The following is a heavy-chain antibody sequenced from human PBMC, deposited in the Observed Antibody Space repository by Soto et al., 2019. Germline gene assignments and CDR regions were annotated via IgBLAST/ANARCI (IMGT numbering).Heavy chain of an antibody. V-gene: IGHV4-39*02. CDR2: IYYSGST. Sequence: PSETLSLTCTVSGGSISSSSYYWGWIRQPPGKGLEWIGSIYYSGSTYYNPSLKSRVTISVDTSKNQFSLKLSSVTAADTAVYYCARDSNWNSGEDYYYYGMDVWGQGTTVTVSS. CDR1: GGSISSSSYY. J-gene: IGHJ6*02. CDR3: ARDSNWNSGEDYYYYGMDV. D-gene: IGHD1-7*01.